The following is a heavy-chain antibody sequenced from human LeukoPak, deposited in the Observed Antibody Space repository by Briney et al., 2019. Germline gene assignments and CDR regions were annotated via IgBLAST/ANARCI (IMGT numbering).Heavy chain of an antibody. CDR2: IYYTGST. CDR3: ARDCSGGSCYGAFDI. J-gene: IGHJ3*02. CDR1: GGSISSSSYY. D-gene: IGHD2-15*01. Sequence: RSSETLSLTCTVSGGSISSSSYYWGWIRQPPGKGLEWIGSIYYTGSTYYNPSLKSRITISVDTSENRFSLKLSSVTATDTAVYYCARDCSGGSCYGAFDIWGQGTMVTVSS. V-gene: IGHV4-39*07.